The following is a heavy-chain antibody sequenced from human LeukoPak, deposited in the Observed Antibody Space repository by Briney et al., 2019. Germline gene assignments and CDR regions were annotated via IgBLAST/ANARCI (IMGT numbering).Heavy chain of an antibody. CDR2: QYYESKWFN. CDR1: AGSVANNSSV. Sequence: SQTLSLTCAISAGSVANNSSVWNWIRQSPSRGLEWLGRQYYESKWFNDYEVSVKSRITINPDTSKNQFSLQLNSVTPEDTAVYYCAREAFSFDYWGQGTLVTVSS. J-gene: IGHJ4*02. CDR3: AREAFSFDY. V-gene: IGHV6-1*01.